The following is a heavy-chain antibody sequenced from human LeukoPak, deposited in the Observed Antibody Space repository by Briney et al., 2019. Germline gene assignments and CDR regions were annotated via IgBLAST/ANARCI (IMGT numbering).Heavy chain of an antibody. CDR1: GVSVTTSSVA. D-gene: IGHD1-1*01. J-gene: IGHJ3*01. CDR2: TYYRTKWNN. Sequence: SQTLSLTCAISGVSVTTSSVAWSWISQSPSLSLEWLGRTYYRTKWNNDYAVSVKSRIIINPDTSKNQFSLQLNSVTPEDTAVYYCARYNWNGGRAFDVWGQGTMVTVSS. V-gene: IGHV6-1*01. CDR3: ARYNWNGGRAFDV.